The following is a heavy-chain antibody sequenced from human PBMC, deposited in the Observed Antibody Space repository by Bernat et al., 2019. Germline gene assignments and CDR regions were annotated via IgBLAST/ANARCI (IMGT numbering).Heavy chain of an antibody. V-gene: IGHV3-30-3*01. CDR2: ISYDGSNK. J-gene: IGHJ3*02. CDR1: GFTFSSYA. CDR3: ARGLWIFGVVEPTTYSRGAFDI. D-gene: IGHD3-3*01. Sequence: QVQLVESGGGVVQPGRSLRLSCAASGFTFSSYAMHWVRQAPGKGLEWVAVISYDGSNKYYADYVKGRFTISRDNSKNTLYLQMNSLRAEDTAVYYCARGLWIFGVVEPTTYSRGAFDIWGQGTMVTVSS.